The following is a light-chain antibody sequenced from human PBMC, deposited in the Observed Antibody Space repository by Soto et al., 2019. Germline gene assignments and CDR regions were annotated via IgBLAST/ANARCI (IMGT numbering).Light chain of an antibody. CDR3: QQYNSYAGT. J-gene: IGKJ1*01. CDR1: QSISSW. CDR2: GAS. V-gene: IGKV1-5*01. Sequence: DIQMTQSPSTLSASVGDRVTITCRPSQSISSWLAWYQQKPGKAPKLLIYGASSLESGVPSRFSGSGSGTEFTLTISSLRADDFATYYCQQYNSYAGTLGQGTKVDSK.